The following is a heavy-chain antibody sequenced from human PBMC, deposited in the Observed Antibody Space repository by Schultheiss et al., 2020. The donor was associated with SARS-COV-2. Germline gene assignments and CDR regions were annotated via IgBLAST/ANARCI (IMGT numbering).Heavy chain of an antibody. CDR1: GGSISSYY. CDR2: IYYSGST. D-gene: IGHD4-17*01. J-gene: IGHJ3*02. V-gene: IGHV4-59*01. Sequence: SETLSLTCTVSGGSISSYYWSWIRQPPGKGLEWIGYIYYSGSTNYNPSLKSRVTISVDTSKNQFSLKLSSVTAADTAVYYCARGGSKSAYGDYVNLGDAFDIWGQGTTVTVSS. CDR3: ARGGSKSAYGDYVNLGDAFDI.